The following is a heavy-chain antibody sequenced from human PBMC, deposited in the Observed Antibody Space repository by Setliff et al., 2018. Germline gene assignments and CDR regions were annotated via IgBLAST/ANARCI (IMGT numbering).Heavy chain of an antibody. CDR2: ISGSGGST. Sequence: GGSLRLSCAASGFTFSGYAMSWVRQAPGKGLEWVSAISGSGGSTYYADSVKGRFTISRDNSKNTLYLQMNSLRAEDTAVYYCAKQDRLFSIEGYFDYWGQGTLVTVSS. J-gene: IGHJ4*02. CDR1: GFTFSGYA. D-gene: IGHD3-22*01. V-gene: IGHV3-23*01. CDR3: AKQDRLFSIEGYFDY.